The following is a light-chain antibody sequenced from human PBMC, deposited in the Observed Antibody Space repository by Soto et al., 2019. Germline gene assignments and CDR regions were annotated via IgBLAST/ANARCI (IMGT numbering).Light chain of an antibody. CDR1: QDVGSW. V-gene: IGKV1-5*01. Sequence: NPMNQSPSTLSSFFGYTFNSPSRASQDVGSWLAWYQQKPGKAPNLLIYDASSLQSGVSSRFSGSGSGTEFTLTIISLQPDDFATYYCQQYNSYSPWAFGQGTKVDI. J-gene: IGKJ1*01. CDR2: DAS. CDR3: QQYNSYSPWA.